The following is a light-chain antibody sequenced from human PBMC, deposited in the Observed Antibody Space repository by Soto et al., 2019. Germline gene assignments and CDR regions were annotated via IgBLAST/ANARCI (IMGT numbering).Light chain of an antibody. Sequence: DIQMTQSPSTLSASLGDRVTITCRASQSISTWLAWYQQKPGKAPKLLVYKASSLESGVPSRFSGSGSGTEFTLTISSLQPDDFATYYCQQYHCCSPSPFGGGTKVDIK. J-gene: IGKJ4*01. CDR2: KAS. CDR3: QQYHCCSPSP. V-gene: IGKV1-5*03. CDR1: QSISTW.